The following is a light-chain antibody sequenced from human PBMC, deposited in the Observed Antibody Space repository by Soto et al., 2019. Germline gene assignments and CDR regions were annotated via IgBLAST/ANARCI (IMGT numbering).Light chain of an antibody. Sequence: DIQMTQSPSSVSASVGDRVNITCRASQGISSWLGWYQQKPGKAPNLLIHTASSLQSGVPSRFSGSGSGTDFTLTISSLQPEDFATYYCQPANRFPLTFGGGNKVEIK. CDR3: QPANRFPLT. CDR1: QGISSW. J-gene: IGKJ4*01. V-gene: IGKV1-12*01. CDR2: TAS.